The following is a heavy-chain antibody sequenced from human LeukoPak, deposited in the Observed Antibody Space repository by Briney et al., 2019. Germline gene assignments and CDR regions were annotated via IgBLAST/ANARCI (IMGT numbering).Heavy chain of an antibody. CDR1: GGSISSDSYY. D-gene: IGHD1-7*01. CDR3: ARAGLTGTTIEGTYYFDY. Sequence: PSETLSLTCTVSGGSISSDSYYWSWIRQPAGKGLEWIGRIYTSGSTNYNPSLKSRVTISVDTSKNQFSLKLSSVTAADTAVYYCARAGLTGTTIEGTYYFDYWGQGTLVTVSS. J-gene: IGHJ4*02. V-gene: IGHV4-61*02. CDR2: IYTSGST.